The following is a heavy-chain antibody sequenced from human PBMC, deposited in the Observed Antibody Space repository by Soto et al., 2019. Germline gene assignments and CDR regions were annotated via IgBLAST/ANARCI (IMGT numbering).Heavy chain of an antibody. CDR3: ARMTTNFFFDL. D-gene: IGHD4-17*01. Sequence: GGSLRLSCAASGFTFSTYWMSWVRQAPGKGLEWVANIKQDGSEKYYVDSVKGRFTISRDNAKNSLYLQMNSLRAEDTAIYYCARMTTNFFFDLWGLGALVTVSS. CDR2: IKQDGSEK. CDR1: GFTFSTYW. V-gene: IGHV3-7*01. J-gene: IGHJ2*01.